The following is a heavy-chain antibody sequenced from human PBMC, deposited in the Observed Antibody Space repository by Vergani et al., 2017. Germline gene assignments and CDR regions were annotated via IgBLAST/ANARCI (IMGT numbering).Heavy chain of an antibody. V-gene: IGHV3-23*01. Sequence: EVQLLESGGGLVQPGGSLRLSCAASGFTFSSYAMSCVRQAPGKGLEWVSAISGSGGSTYYADSVKGRFTISRDNSKNTLYLQMNSLRAEDTAVYYCAKAKGYYYYYYMDVWGKGTTVTVSS. CDR1: GFTFSSYA. CDR3: AKAKGYYYYYYMDV. CDR2: ISGSGGST. J-gene: IGHJ6*03.